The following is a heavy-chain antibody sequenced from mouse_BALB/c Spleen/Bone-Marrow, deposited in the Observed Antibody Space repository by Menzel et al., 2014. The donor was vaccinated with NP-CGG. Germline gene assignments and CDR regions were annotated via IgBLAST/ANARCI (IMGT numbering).Heavy chain of an antibody. J-gene: IGHJ2*01. CDR3: ATGET. Sequence: FTDYAMHWVKQSHAKSLEWIGVISTYYDDANYNQKFKGKATMTVDKSSNTAYMELARLTSEDSAIYYCATGETWGQGTTLTVSS. CDR1: FTDYA. CDR2: ISTYYDDA. V-gene: IGHV1-67*01.